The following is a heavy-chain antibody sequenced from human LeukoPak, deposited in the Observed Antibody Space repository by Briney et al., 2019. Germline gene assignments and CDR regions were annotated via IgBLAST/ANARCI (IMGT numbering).Heavy chain of an antibody. CDR1: GYTFTGYY. D-gene: IGHD3-10*01. J-gene: IGHJ5*02. V-gene: IGHV1-2*02. Sequence: ASVKVSCKASGYTFTGYYMHWVRQAPGQGLEWMGWINPNSGGTNYAQKFQGRVTMTRDTSISTAYMELSRLRSDDTAVYYCARGGSYGTMVRGVLSWFDPWGQGTLVTVSS. CDR3: ARGGSYGTMVRGVLSWFDP. CDR2: INPNSGGT.